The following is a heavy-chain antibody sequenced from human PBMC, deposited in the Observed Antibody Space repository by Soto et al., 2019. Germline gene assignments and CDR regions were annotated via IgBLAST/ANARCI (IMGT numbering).Heavy chain of an antibody. V-gene: IGHV3-23*01. CDR2: ISGSGGST. D-gene: IGHD2-15*01. CDR3: AKDLSPYCSGGSCYSAGFDY. CDR1: GFTFSSYA. Sequence: EVQLLESGGGLVQPGGSLRLSCAASGFTFSSYAMSWVRQAPGKGLEWVSAISGSGGSTYYADSVKGRFTISRDNSKNTLYLQMNSLSAEDTAVYYCAKDLSPYCSGGSCYSAGFDYWGQGTLVTVSS. J-gene: IGHJ4*02.